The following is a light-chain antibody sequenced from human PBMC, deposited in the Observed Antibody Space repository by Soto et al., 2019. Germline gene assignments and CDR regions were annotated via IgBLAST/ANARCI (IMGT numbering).Light chain of an antibody. Sequence: EIVMTRSPATLSVSPGDRATLSCRASQSVNSNLAWYQQKPGQAPRLLMYGASTRATGIPARFSGSGSGTEFTLTISNLQSEDFAVYYCQQFNKWPVITFGQGTRLEI. CDR2: GAS. J-gene: IGKJ5*01. CDR1: QSVNSN. CDR3: QQFNKWPVIT. V-gene: IGKV3-15*01.